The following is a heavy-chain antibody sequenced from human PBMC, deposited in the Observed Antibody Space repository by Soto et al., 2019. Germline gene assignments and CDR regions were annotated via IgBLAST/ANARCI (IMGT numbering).Heavy chain of an antibody. CDR1: GFTFSSYD. J-gene: IGHJ6*02. CDR2: IGTAGDT. D-gene: IGHD4-17*01. Sequence: EVQLVESGGGLVQPGGSLRLSCAASGFTFSSYDMHWVRQATGKGLEWVSAIGTAGDTYYPGSVKGRFTISRENANNSLYLQMNSLRAGDTAVYYCARGVGGDYGMGRWLWSYYYYGMDVWGQGTTVTVSS. V-gene: IGHV3-13*04. CDR3: ARGVGGDYGMGRWLWSYYYYGMDV.